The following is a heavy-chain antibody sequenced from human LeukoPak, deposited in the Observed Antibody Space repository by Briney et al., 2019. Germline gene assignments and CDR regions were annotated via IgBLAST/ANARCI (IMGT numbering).Heavy chain of an antibody. J-gene: IGHJ4*02. CDR2: INHSGST. Sequence: SETLSPTCVVYGASFSGNYWTWIRQPPGKGLEWIGEINHSGSTNYNPSLKSRVTMSVDTSKNQFSLKLSSVTAADTAVYFCARGDCSSTTCFHYYFDYWGQGTLVTVPS. D-gene: IGHD2-2*01. CDR1: GASFSGNY. V-gene: IGHV4-34*01. CDR3: ARGDCSSTTCFHYYFDY.